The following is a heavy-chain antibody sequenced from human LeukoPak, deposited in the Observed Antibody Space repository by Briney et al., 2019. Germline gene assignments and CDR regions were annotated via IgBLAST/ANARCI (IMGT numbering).Heavy chain of an antibody. D-gene: IGHD5-18*01. V-gene: IGHV5-51*01. Sequence: GESLKIFCKGSGYSFTSYWIGWVRQIPGKGLEWMGIIYPGDSDTGYSPSFQGQVTISADKSISTAYLQWSSLKSSGTATYYCARPRWIEQQPRGSAFDIWGQGTMVTVSS. CDR2: IYPGDSDT. J-gene: IGHJ3*02. CDR1: GYSFTSYW. CDR3: ARPRWIEQQPRGSAFDI.